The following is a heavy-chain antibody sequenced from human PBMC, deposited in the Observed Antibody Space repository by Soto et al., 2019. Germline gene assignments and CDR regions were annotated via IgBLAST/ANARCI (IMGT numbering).Heavy chain of an antibody. V-gene: IGHV5-51*01. CDR1: GYSFTSYW. CDR3: ARRAGTGYYYYYYGMDV. Sequence: GESLKISCKGSGYSFTSYWIGWVCQMPGKGLEWMGIIYPGDSDTRYSPSFQGQVTISADKSISTAYLQWSSLKASDTAMYYCARRAGTGYYYYYYGMDVWGQGTTVTVSS. J-gene: IGHJ6*02. CDR2: IYPGDSDT. D-gene: IGHD6-19*01.